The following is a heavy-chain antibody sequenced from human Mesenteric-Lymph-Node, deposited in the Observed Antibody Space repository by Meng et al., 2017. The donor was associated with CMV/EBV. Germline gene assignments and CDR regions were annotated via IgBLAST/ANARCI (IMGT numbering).Heavy chain of an antibody. J-gene: IGHJ4*02. Sequence: GESLKISCAASGFTFTDYAMSWVRQAPGKVLEWVSSVSGNGGNRNTADSVKGRFTISRDNSKNTVYLQMNSLRAEDTAVYYCARDKTWSTVFDNWGQGTLVTVSS. D-gene: IGHD4-17*01. CDR3: ARDKTWSTVFDN. CDR1: GFTFTDYA. CDR2: VSGNGGNR. V-gene: IGHV3-23*01.